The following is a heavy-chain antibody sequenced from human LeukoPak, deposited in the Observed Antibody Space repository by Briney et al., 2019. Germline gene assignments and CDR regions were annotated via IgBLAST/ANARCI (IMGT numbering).Heavy chain of an antibody. CDR2: IIPNFGTA. V-gene: IGHV1-69*05. Sequence: SVKVSCKASGGTFSSYAISWVRQAPGQGLEWMGGIIPNFGTANYAQKFQGRVTITTDESTSTAYMELSSLRSEDTALYYCARGSRDYYDSSGYRFDYWGQGTLVTVSS. CDR1: GGTFSSYA. CDR3: ARGSRDYYDSSGYRFDY. J-gene: IGHJ4*02. D-gene: IGHD3-22*01.